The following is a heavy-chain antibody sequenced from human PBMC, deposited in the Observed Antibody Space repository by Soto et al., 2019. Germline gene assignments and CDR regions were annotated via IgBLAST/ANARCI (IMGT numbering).Heavy chain of an antibody. J-gene: IGHJ6*02. Sequence: GESLKISCKGSGYSFTSYWISWVRQMPGKGLEWMGRIDPSDSYTNYSPSFQGHVTISADKSISTAYLQWSSLKASDTAMYYCARRKASSSSYYYYFVMDVWGQGTTVTVS. CDR1: GYSFTSYW. V-gene: IGHV5-10-1*01. D-gene: IGHD6-13*01. CDR3: ARRKASSSSYYYYFVMDV. CDR2: IDPSDSYT.